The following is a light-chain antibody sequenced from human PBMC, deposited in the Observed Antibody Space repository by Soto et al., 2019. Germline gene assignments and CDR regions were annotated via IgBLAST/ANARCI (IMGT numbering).Light chain of an antibody. Sequence: DIQLTQSPSFLSASVGDRVTITCRASQGISSYLAWYQQKPGKAPKLLIYAASPLQSGVPSRFSGSGSGTEFTLTINSLQPEDFATYYCQQVNSHPRTFGGGTKVEIK. V-gene: IGKV1-9*01. CDR1: QGISSY. J-gene: IGKJ4*01. CDR2: AAS. CDR3: QQVNSHPRT.